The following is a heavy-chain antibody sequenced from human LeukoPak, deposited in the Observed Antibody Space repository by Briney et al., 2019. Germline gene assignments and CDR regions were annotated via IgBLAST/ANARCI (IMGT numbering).Heavy chain of an antibody. CDR2: ISTTSSYI. D-gene: IGHD6-19*01. V-gene: IGHV3-21*01. J-gene: IGHJ4*02. CDR3: ARGLSSGWYYGPDY. CDR1: GFTLSVYI. Sequence: GGSLRLSCAASGFTLSVYIMNWVRQAPGKGLEWVSCISTTSSYIYYADSVKGRFTISRDNAKNSLYLQMNSLRAEDTAVYYCARGLSSGWYYGPDYWGQGTLVTVSS.